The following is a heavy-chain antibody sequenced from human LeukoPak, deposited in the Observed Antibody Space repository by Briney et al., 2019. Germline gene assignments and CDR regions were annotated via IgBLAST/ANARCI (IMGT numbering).Heavy chain of an antibody. J-gene: IGHJ4*02. CDR2: IYGGDSDT. CDR3: ARRFSSSWYFDY. Sequence: PGESLQISCKCSGYSFTSYSIAWVRQMPGKGLEWMGIIYGGDSDTRYSPSFQAQVTISADKSTSTAYLQWSSLKASDSAMYYCARRFSSSWYFDYWGQGTLVTVSS. CDR1: GYSFTSYS. V-gene: IGHV5-51*01. D-gene: IGHD6-13*01.